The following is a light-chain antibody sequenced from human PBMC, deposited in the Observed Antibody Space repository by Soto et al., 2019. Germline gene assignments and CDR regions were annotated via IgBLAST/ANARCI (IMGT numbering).Light chain of an antibody. J-gene: IGLJ3*02. CDR2: RNN. Sequence: QSVLTQPPSVSGIPGQRVTISCSGSSSNIGSDYVYWFQQLPGTAPKVLIYRNNQRPSGVPDRFSGSKSGTSASLAISGLRSEDEADYYCAAWDDSLSGRVFGGGTKLTVL. V-gene: IGLV1-47*01. CDR3: AAWDDSLSGRV. CDR1: SSNIGSDY.